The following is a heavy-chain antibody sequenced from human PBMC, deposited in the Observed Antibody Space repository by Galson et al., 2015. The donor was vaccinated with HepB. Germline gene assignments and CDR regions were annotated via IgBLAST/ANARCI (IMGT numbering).Heavy chain of an antibody. V-gene: IGHV3-66*02. J-gene: IGHJ6*02. CDR3: ARDQHYDFWSVQYGMDV. Sequence: SLRLSCAASGFTVSSNYMSWVRQAPGKGLEWVSVIYSGGSTYYADSVKGRFTISRDNSKNTLYLQMNSLRAEDTAVYYCARDQHYDFWSVQYGMDVWGQGTTVTVSS. CDR2: IYSGGST. CDR1: GFTVSSNY. D-gene: IGHD3-3*01.